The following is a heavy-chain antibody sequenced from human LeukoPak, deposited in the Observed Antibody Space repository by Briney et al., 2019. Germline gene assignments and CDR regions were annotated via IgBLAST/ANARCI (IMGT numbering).Heavy chain of an antibody. Sequence: SETLSLTCTVSGGSISSGGHYWTWIRQHPGKGLEWIGYIYCSGSTYYNPSLKSRVTISVDTSKNQFSLKLSSVTAADTAVYYCARGQFLFQHWGQGTLVTVSS. CDR2: IYCSGST. J-gene: IGHJ1*01. CDR3: ARGQFLFQH. V-gene: IGHV4-30-4*08. CDR1: GGSISSGGHY. D-gene: IGHD2/OR15-2a*01.